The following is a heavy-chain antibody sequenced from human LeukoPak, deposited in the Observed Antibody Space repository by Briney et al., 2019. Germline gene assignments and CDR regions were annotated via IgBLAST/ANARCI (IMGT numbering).Heavy chain of an antibody. J-gene: IGHJ4*02. CDR1: GGSFSGYY. V-gene: IGHV4-34*01. Sequence: PSETLSLTCAVSGGSFSGYYWSWIRQPPGKGLEWIGEINHSGSTNYNPSLKSRVTISVDTSKNQFSLKLSSVTAADTAVYYCARGPWIHTFDYWGQGTLVTVSS. CDR2: INHSGST. D-gene: IGHD5-18*01. CDR3: ARGPWIHTFDY.